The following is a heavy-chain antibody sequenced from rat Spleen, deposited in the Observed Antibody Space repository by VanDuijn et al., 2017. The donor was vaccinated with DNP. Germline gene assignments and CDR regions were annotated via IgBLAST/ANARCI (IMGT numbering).Heavy chain of an antibody. J-gene: IGHJ1*01. V-gene: IGHV5S13*01. CDR1: GFTFSNYG. D-gene: IGHD1-3*01. Sequence: EVQLVVTGGGLVQPRGSLKLSCVASGFTFSNYGMAWVRQAPTKGLEWVASISTGGGNTYYRDSVKGRFTISRDNAKSTLYLQMDSLRSEDTATYYCARHGRVTTVATYWYFDFWGPGTMVTVSS. CDR2: ISTGGGNT. CDR3: ARHGRVTTVATYWYFDF.